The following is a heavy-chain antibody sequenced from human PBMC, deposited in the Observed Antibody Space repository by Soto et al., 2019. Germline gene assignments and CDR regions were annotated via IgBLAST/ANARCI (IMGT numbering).Heavy chain of an antibody. D-gene: IGHD2-15*01. CDR2: ISSSGSTI. V-gene: IGHV3-11*01. Sequence: QVQLVESGGGLVQPGGSLRLSCAASGFTFSDYYMSWIRQAPGKGLEWVSYISSSGSTIYYADSVKGRFTISRDNAKNSLYLQMNSLRAEDTAVYYCARDTCSGGSCYNVGAFDIWGQGTMVTVSS. CDR1: GFTFSDYY. CDR3: ARDTCSGGSCYNVGAFDI. J-gene: IGHJ3*02.